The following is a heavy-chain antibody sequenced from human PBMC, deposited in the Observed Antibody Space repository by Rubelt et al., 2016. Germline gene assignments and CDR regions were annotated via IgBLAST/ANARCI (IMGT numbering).Heavy chain of an antibody. CDR2: INPNSGGT. J-gene: IGHJ5*02. Sequence: QVQLVQSGAEVKKPGASVKVSCKASGYTFTGYYMHWVRQAPGQGLEWMGWINPNSGGTNDAQKFKGRVTMTRGTSISTADMELSRLRSDDTAVYYCASEIVLMIPWGQGTLVTVSS. CDR1: GYTFTGYY. CDR3: ASEIVLMIP. D-gene: IGHD2-8*01. V-gene: IGHV1-2*02.